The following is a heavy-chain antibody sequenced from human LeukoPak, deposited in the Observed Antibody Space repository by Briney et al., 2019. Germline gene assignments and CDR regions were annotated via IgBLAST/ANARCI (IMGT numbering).Heavy chain of an antibody. CDR2: IYYSGST. Sequence: SETLSLTCTVSGGSISDNYWSWIRQPPGKGLEWIGYIYYSGSTNYNPSLKSRVTISVDTSKNQFSLKLSSVTAADTAVYYCARVGAAAAFYFQHWGQGTLVTVSS. CDR3: ARVGAAAAFYFQH. J-gene: IGHJ1*01. D-gene: IGHD6-13*01. V-gene: IGHV4-59*01. CDR1: GGSISDNY.